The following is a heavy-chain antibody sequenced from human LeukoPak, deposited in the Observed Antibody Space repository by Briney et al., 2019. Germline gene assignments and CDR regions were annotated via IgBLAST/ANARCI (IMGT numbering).Heavy chain of an antibody. CDR2: ISAYNGNT. J-gene: IGHJ6*02. Sequence: ASVKAFWKASRYTFTSYGISWVRQDPGQGLEWMGWISAYNGNTNYAQKLQGRVTMTTVTSTSTAYMELRSLRSDDTAVYYCARDGLGWYCSGGSCPYYYYGMDVWGQGTTVTVSS. CDR3: ARDGLGWYCSGGSCPYYYYGMDV. D-gene: IGHD2-15*01. V-gene: IGHV1-18*01. CDR1: RYTFTSYG.